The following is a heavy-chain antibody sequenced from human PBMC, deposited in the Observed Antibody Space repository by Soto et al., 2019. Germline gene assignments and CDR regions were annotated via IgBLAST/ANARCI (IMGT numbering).Heavy chain of an antibody. CDR3: AHRLDDGWYVCDY. J-gene: IGHJ4*02. Sequence: QITLKESGPALVKPTQTLTLTCTFSGFSLRTSGVGVGWIRQPPGQALEWLALIYWADDKRYSPSLKNRLTITKDASKNQVVLRLTNMDPVETATYYCAHRLDDGWYVCDYWGQGILVTVSS. D-gene: IGHD6-19*01. V-gene: IGHV2-5*02. CDR2: IYWADDK. CDR1: GFSLRTSGVG.